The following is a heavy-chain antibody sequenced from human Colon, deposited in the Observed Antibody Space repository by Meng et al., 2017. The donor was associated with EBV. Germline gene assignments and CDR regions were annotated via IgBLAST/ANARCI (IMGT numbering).Heavy chain of an antibody. V-gene: IGHV4-34*12. CDR1: GGSLMGAY. Sequence: QCGSGLLNLSETRTLTCAVNGGSLMGAYWNWLRQPPGKGLEWIGEIIHGGSPSYNPSLKSRVTISIDTSKHQLSLMLSSVTAADTAVYYCARRPTGIDYWGQGTLVTVSS. D-gene: IGHD2-8*02. J-gene: IGHJ4*02. CDR2: IIHGGSP. CDR3: ARRPTGIDY.